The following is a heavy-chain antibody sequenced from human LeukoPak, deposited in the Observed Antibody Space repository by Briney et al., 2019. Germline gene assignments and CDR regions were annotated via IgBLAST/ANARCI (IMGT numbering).Heavy chain of an antibody. J-gene: IGHJ3*02. CDR1: GFTFSTYS. CDR2: ISGSGGST. V-gene: IGHV3-23*01. D-gene: IGHD2-15*01. CDR3: ATRLLVRAMAFDI. Sequence: GGSLRLSCAASGFTFSTYSMNWVRQAPGKGLEWVSAISGSGGSTYYADSVKGRFTISRDNSKNTLYLQMSSLRAEDTAVYYCATRLLVRAMAFDIWGQGTMVTVSS.